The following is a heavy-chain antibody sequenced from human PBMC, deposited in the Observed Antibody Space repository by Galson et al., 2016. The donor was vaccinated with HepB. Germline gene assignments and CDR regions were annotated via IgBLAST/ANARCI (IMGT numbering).Heavy chain of an antibody. CDR2: IRGSDDET. CDR1: GFTFSTYA. J-gene: IGHJ4*02. CDR3: AKDNHYGDYGDY. Sequence: SLRLSCAASGFTFSTYAMSWVRQAPGKGLEWVSTIRGSDDETYYADSVKGRFTISRDNSRNTLYLQMDSLRAEDTALSYCAKDNHYGDYGDYWGQGTLVTVSS. V-gene: IGHV3-23*01. D-gene: IGHD4-17*01.